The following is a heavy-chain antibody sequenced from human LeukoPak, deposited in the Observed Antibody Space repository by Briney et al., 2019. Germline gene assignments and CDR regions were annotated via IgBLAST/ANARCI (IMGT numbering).Heavy chain of an antibody. V-gene: IGHV1-8*01. CDR3: ARAGYYASGSYTVDY. CDR2: MNPNSGNT. Sequence: GASVKVSCKAAGYTFTSYDINCVRQATGQGLEWMGWMNPNSGNTGYAQNFQGRVTMTRNTSISTTYMELSSLKSEDTAVYYCARAGYYASGSYTVDYWGQGTLVTVSS. D-gene: IGHD3-10*01. J-gene: IGHJ4*02. CDR1: GYTFTSYD.